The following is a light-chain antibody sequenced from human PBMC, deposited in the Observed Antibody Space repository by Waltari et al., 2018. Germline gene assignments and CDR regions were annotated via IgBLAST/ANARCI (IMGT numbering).Light chain of an antibody. CDR1: SNDVGTYKF. CDR2: EVN. V-gene: IGLV2-14*02. J-gene: IGLJ1*01. CDR3: SSYTSSSTLYV. Sequence: QSALTQPVSVSGSPGQSITISCTGTSNDVGTYKFVSWYQQHPGKAPKVIIFEVNERPSGVSNRFSGSKSGNTASLTISGLQAEDEADYYCSSYTSSSTLYVFGTGTKVTVL.